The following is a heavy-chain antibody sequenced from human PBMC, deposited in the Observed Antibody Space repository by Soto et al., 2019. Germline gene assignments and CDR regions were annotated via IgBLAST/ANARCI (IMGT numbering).Heavy chain of an antibody. V-gene: IGHV3-74*01. CDR3: AREGGLFRWADDSLDI. CDR1: GFPFNFYW. Sequence: EVRLVESGGGLVQPGGSLRLSCAASGFPFNFYWMHWVRQAPGKGLVWVSRINVDGTTTNYADSVKGRFTISRDNAKNTLYLQMNSLRAEDTAVYYCAREGGLFRWADDSLDIWGQGTTVTVSS. J-gene: IGHJ3*02. CDR2: INVDGTTT. D-gene: IGHD3-10*02.